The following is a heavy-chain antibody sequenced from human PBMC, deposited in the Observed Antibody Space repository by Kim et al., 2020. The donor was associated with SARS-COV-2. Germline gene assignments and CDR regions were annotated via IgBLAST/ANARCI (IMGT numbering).Heavy chain of an antibody. CDR1: GYTFTNYA. Sequence: ASVKVSCKASGYTFTNYAMNWVRQAPGQGLAWMGWINTNTGNPTYAQGFTGRFVFSLDTSVNTAYLQISSLKAEDTAMYFCARGAGGDFDWFSLDVWGQGTTVTVSS. CDR3: ARGAGGDFDWFSLDV. CDR2: INTNTGNP. V-gene: IGHV7-4-1*02. J-gene: IGHJ6*02. D-gene: IGHD3-9*01.